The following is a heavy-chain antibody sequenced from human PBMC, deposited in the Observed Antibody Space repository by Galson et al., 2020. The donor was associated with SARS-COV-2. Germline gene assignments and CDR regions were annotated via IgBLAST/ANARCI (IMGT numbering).Heavy chain of an antibody. CDR3: ARQGVQGVIGSYYFDY. J-gene: IGHJ4*02. CDR2: IYHSGST. V-gene: IGHV4-38-2*01. D-gene: IGHD3-10*01. Sequence: SETLSLTCAVSGYSISSGYYWGWIRQPPGKGLEWIGSIYHSGSTYYNPSLKSRVTISVDTSKNQFSLKLSSVTAADTAVYYCARQGVQGVIGSYYFDYWGQGTLVTVSS. CDR1: GYSISSGYY.